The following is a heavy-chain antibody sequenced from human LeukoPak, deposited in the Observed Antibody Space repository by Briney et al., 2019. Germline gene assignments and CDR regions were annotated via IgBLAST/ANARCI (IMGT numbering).Heavy chain of an antibody. D-gene: IGHD3-22*01. CDR3: ARIWAPYYYDSSGYRALFDY. Sequence: SETLSLTCTVSGGSISSSSYYWGWIRQPPGKGLEWIGSIYYSGSTYYNPSLKSRVTISVDTSKNQFSLKLSSVTAADTAVYYCARIWAPYYYDSSGYRALFDYWGQGTLVTVSS. J-gene: IGHJ4*02. CDR1: GGSISSSSYY. V-gene: IGHV4-39*01. CDR2: IYYSGST.